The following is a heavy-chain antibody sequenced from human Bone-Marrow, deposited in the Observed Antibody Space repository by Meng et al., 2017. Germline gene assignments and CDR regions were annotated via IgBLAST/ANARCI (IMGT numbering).Heavy chain of an antibody. Sequence: QVYLPQWGEGLLKPSETLSLPCAVYGGSFSSYYWSWIRQPPGKGLEWIGEINHSGSTNYNPSLKSRVTISVDTSKNQFSLKLSSVTAADTAVYYCAKARLWGDNWFDPWGQGTLVTVSS. V-gene: IGHV4-34*01. CDR3: AKARLWGDNWFDP. CDR1: GGSFSSYY. D-gene: IGHD3-16*01. CDR2: INHSGST. J-gene: IGHJ5*02.